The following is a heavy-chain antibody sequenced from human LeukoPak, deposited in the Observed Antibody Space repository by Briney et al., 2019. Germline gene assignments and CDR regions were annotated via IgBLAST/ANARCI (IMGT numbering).Heavy chain of an antibody. CDR2: IYYSGST. CDR3: ARPFDY. J-gene: IGHJ4*02. Sequence: SETLSLTCAVYGGSLSGYYWSWIRQPPGKGLEWIGSIYYSGSTYYNPSLKSRVTISVDTSKNQFSLKLSSVTAADTAVYYCARPFDYWGQGTLVTVSS. CDR1: GGSLSGYY. V-gene: IGHV4-34*01.